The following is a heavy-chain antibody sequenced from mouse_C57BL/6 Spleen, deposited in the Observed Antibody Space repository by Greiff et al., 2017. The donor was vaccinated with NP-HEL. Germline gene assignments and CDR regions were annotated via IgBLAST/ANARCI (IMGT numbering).Heavy chain of an antibody. Sequence: VQGVESGPGLVQPSQSLSITCTVSGFSLTSYGVHWVRQSPGKGLEWLGVIWSGGSTDYNAAFISRLSISKDNSKSQVFFKMNSLQADDTAIYYCARNNDYYGSSYWYFDVWGTGTTVTVSS. J-gene: IGHJ1*03. CDR1: GFSLTSYG. V-gene: IGHV2-2*01. CDR3: ARNNDYYGSSYWYFDV. CDR2: IWSGGST. D-gene: IGHD1-1*01.